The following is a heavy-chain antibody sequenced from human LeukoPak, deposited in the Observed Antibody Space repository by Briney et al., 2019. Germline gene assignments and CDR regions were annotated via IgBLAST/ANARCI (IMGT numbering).Heavy chain of an antibody. CDR3: AKPYSSFEYYFDY. D-gene: IGHD6-6*01. Sequence: GGSLRLSCAASGFTFSSYGMHWVRQAPGKGLERVAVIWYDGSNKYYADSVKGRFTISRDNSKNTLYLQMNSLRAEDTAVYYCAKPYSSFEYYFDYWGQGTLVTVSS. CDR2: IWYDGSNK. CDR1: GFTFSSYG. V-gene: IGHV3-33*06. J-gene: IGHJ4*02.